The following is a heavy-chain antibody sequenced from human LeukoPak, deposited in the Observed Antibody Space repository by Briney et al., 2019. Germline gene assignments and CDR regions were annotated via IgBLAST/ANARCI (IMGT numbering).Heavy chain of an antibody. CDR1: GGSITSSGYY. Sequence: SETLSLTCTVSGGSITSSGYYWSWIRQHPGKGLEWIGYIYYSGGTYSNPSLKSRVTISVDTSKNQFSLKLTSVTAADTAVYYCARHDYGDYGTFDIWGQGTMVTVSS. J-gene: IGHJ3*02. CDR2: IYYSGGT. V-gene: IGHV4-39*01. CDR3: ARHDYGDYGTFDI. D-gene: IGHD4-17*01.